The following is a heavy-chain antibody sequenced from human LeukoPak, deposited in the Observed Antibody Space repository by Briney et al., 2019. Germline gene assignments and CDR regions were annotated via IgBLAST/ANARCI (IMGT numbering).Heavy chain of an antibody. J-gene: IGHJ5*02. CDR1: GGSFSGYY. CDR3: ARGNYNWFDL. Sequence: SETLSLTCAVYGGSFSGYYWSWIRQPPGKGLGWVGEINHSGSTNYNPSLKSRVTISVDTSKNQFSLKLSSVTAAETAVCCCARGNYNWFDLWGQGTLVTVSS. CDR2: INHSGST. V-gene: IGHV4-34*01. D-gene: IGHD1-20*01.